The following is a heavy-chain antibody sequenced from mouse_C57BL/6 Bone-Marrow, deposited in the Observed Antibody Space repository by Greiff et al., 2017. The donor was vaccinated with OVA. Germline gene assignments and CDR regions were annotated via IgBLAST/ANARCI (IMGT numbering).Heavy chain of an antibody. J-gene: IGHJ3*01. CDR1: GYTFTSYD. V-gene: IGHV1-85*01. CDR3: ASPPTAHATYPFAY. D-gene: IGHD3-2*02. CDR2: IYPRDGST. Sequence: VQLQQSGPELVKPGASVKLSCKASGYTFTSYDINWVKQRPGQGLEWIGWIYPRDGSTKYNEKFKGKATVTVDTSSSTAYMELHSLTSEDSAVYFCASPPTAHATYPFAYWGKGTLVTVSA.